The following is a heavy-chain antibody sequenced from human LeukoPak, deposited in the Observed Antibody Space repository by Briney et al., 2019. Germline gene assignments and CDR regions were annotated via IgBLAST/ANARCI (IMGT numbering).Heavy chain of an antibody. CDR1: GFTFSSYA. Sequence: GGSLRLSCAASGFTFSSYAMTWVRQAPGKGLEWVSYISSSGSTIYYADSVKGRFTISRDNAKNSLYLQMNSLRAEDTAVYYCARDHHYYGSGSYLGYWGQGTLVTVSS. CDR3: ARDHHYYGSGSYLGY. V-gene: IGHV3-48*04. CDR2: ISSSGSTI. J-gene: IGHJ4*02. D-gene: IGHD3-10*01.